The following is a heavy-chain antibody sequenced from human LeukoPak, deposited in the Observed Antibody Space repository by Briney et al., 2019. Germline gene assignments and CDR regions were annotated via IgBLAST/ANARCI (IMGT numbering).Heavy chain of an antibody. J-gene: IGHJ4*02. CDR3: TRRRLQYYFDY. V-gene: IGHV3-15*01. CDR1: GFTFSNAW. Sequence: RSGGSLRLSCAASGFTFSNAWMSWVRQAPGKGLEWVGLIKSKTDGGTTDYAAPVKGRFTISRDDSKNTLYLQINSLKTEDTALYYCTRRRLQYYFDYWGQGTLVTVSS. CDR2: IKSKTDGGTT.